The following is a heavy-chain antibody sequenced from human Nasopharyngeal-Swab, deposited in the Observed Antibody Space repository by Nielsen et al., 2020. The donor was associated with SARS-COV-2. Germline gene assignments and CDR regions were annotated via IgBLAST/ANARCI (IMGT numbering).Heavy chain of an antibody. J-gene: IGHJ6*03. Sequence: GGSLRLSCAASGFSFSTYWMTWVRQAPGKGLEWVANIKQDGSEKYYVDSVKSRFTVSRDNPKNLLYLQVNSLRAEDTAVYYCARQGVFVPAYFHQYYMDVWGKGTTVTVSS. D-gene: IGHD3-16*02. CDR3: ARQGVFVPAYFHQYYMDV. CDR2: IKQDGSEK. CDR1: GFSFSTYW. V-gene: IGHV3-7*03.